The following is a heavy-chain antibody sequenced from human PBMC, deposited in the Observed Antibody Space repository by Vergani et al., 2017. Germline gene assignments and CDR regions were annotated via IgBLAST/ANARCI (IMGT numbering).Heavy chain of an antibody. J-gene: IGHJ6*02. V-gene: IGHV4-59*01. CDR1: GGSISSYY. D-gene: IGHD4-17*01. CDR2: IYYSGST. CDR3: ASDYGDYGIYYYGMDV. Sequence: QVQLQESGPGLVKPSETLSLTCTVSGGSISSYYWSWIRQPPGKGLEWIGYIYYSGSTNYNPSLKSRVTISVDTSKNQFSLKLSSVTAADTAVYYCASDYGDYGIYYYGMDVWGQGTTVTVSS.